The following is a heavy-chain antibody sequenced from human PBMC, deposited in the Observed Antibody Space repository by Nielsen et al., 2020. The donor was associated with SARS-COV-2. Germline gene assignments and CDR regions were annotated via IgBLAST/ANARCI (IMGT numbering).Heavy chain of an antibody. CDR2: IYYSGST. Sequence: SETLSLTCTVSGGSISSGDYYWSWIRQHPGKGLEWIGYIYYSGSTYYNPSLKSRVTISVDTSKNQFSLKLSSVTAADTAVYYCARDLWGYGAPWDYYYYGMDVWGQGTTVTVSS. CDR1: GGSISSGDYY. D-gene: IGHD5-18*01. J-gene: IGHJ6*02. V-gene: IGHV4-31*03. CDR3: ARDLWGYGAPWDYYYYGMDV.